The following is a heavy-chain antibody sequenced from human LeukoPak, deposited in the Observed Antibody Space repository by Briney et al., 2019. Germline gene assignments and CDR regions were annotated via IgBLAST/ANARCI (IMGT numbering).Heavy chain of an antibody. CDR1: GFTFNSYA. Sequence: GGSLRLSCAASGFTFNSYAMHWVRQAPGKGLEYVSVIGSNGGSTYYADSVKGRFTMYRDNSKNTLYLQMGSLRAEDMAVYYCARSNCSTTDCLFNAFDIWGQGTMVTVSS. CDR3: ARSNCSTTDCLFNAFDI. J-gene: IGHJ3*02. CDR2: IGSNGGST. V-gene: IGHV3-64*02. D-gene: IGHD2-2*01.